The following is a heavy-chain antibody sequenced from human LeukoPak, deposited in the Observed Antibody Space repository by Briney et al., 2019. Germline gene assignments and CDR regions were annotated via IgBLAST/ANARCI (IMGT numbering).Heavy chain of an antibody. Sequence: SETLSLTCSVSGGSVTSGNYYWSWIRQPAGKGLEWIGRINTSGSTNYNPSLKSRVTISVDTSKNQFSLKLTSVTAADTAVYYCVSAKFLVRGVSWFDPWGQGTLVTVSS. CDR1: GGSVTSGNYY. CDR3: VSAKFLVRGVSWFDP. J-gene: IGHJ5*02. V-gene: IGHV4-61*02. CDR2: INTSGST. D-gene: IGHD3-10*01.